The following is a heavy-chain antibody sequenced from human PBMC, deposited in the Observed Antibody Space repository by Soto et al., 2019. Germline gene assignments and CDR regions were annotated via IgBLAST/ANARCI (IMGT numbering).Heavy chain of an antibody. J-gene: IGHJ6*03. CDR3: ALLGYCSSTSCKRARSYYYMDV. D-gene: IGHD2-2*01. Sequence: GSVKVSCKASGYTFTSYDINWVRQATGQGLEWMGWMNPNSGNTGYAQKFQGRVTMTRNTSISTAYMELSSLRSEDTAVYYCALLGYCSSTSCKRARSYYYMDVWGKGTTVTAP. CDR1: GYTFTSYD. CDR2: MNPNSGNT. V-gene: IGHV1-8*01.